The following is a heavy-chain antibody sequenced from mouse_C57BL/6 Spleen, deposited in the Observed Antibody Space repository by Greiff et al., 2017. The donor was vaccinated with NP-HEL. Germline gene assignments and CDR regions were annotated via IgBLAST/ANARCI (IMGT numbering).Heavy chain of an antibody. Sequence: VKLQQPGAELVKPGASVKLSCKASGYTFTSYWMHWVKQRPGQGLEWIGMIHPNSGSTNYNEKFKSKATLTVDKSSSTAYMQLSSLTSEDSAVYYCARRGSSYLYWYFDVWGTGTTVTVSS. J-gene: IGHJ1*03. D-gene: IGHD1-1*01. CDR1: GYTFTSYW. CDR3: ARRGSSYLYWYFDV. CDR2: IHPNSGST. V-gene: IGHV1-64*01.